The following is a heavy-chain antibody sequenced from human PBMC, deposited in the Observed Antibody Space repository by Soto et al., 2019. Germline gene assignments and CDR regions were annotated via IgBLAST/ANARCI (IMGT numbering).Heavy chain of an antibody. J-gene: IGHJ4*02. V-gene: IGHV3-7*01. Sequence: GGSLRLSCAASGLTFSSYWMSWVRQAPGKGLEWVANIKQDGSEKYYVDSVKGRFTISRDNAKNSLYLQMNSLRAEDTAVYYCAREFGGYSYGFDYWGQGTLVTVSS. CDR3: AREFGGYSYGFDY. D-gene: IGHD5-18*01. CDR1: GLTFSSYW. CDR2: IKQDGSEK.